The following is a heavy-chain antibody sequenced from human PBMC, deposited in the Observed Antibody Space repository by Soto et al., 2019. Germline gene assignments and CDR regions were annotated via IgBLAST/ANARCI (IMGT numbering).Heavy chain of an antibody. V-gene: IGHV4-59*01. CDR1: GGSISSYY. D-gene: IGHD6-13*01. J-gene: IGHJ4*02. CDR2: IYYSGST. Sequence: SETLSLTCTVSGGSISSYYWSWIRQPPGKGLEWIGYIYYSGSTNYNPSLKSRVTISVDTSKNQFSLKLSSVTAADTAVYYCAAGGGYSSSWSKPFDYWGKGTLVTVS. CDR3: AAGGGYSSSWSKPFDY.